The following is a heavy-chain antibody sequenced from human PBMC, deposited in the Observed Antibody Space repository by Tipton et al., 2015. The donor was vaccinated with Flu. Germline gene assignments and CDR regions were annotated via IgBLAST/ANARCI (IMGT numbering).Heavy chain of an antibody. V-gene: IGHV4-31*03. CDR3: ARDLKWSSAYYNPFGY. CDR2: SFSSGNT. CDR1: GGSVSSDVYS. J-gene: IGHJ4*02. Sequence: TLSLTCTVSGGSVSSDVYSWSWIRHLPGKGLEWIGYSFSSGNTYYNPSLKSRVTLSVDTSKNQFSLKLTSVTAADTAVYYCARDLKWSSAYYNPFGYWGQGTLVTVSS. D-gene: IGHD3-22*01.